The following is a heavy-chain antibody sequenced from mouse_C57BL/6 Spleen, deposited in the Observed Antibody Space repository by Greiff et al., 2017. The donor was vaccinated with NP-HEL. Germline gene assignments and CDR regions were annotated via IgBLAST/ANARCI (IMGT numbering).Heavy chain of an antibody. CDR1: GFTFNTYA. Sequence: EVQVVESGGGLVQPKGSLKLSCAASGFTFNTYAMHWVRQAPGQGLEWVARIRRKSSNYATYYTVSVKDRFTISRDASQSMLYLKKNKLRTEDTAMYYCERDGGSYEDFFAYWGQGTLLTVSA. CDR3: ERDGGSYEDFFAY. CDR2: IRRKSSNYAT. D-gene: IGHD1-1*02. J-gene: IGHJ3*01. V-gene: IGHV10-3*01.